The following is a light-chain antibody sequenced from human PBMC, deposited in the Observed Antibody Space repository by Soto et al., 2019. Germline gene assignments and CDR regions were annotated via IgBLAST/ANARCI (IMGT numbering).Light chain of an antibody. CDR3: ASWDDNLNGGV. CDR2: EVS. J-gene: IGLJ3*02. CDR1: SSDVGGYNY. V-gene: IGLV2-14*01. Sequence: QSALTQPASVSGSPGQSITISCTGTSSDVGGYNYVSWYQQHPGKAPKLMIYEVSNRPSGVPDRFSGSKSGTSASLAINGLHSEDEADYYCASWDDNLNGGVFGGGTKLTVL.